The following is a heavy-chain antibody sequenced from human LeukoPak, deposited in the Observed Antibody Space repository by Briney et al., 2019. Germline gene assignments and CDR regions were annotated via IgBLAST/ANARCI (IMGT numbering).Heavy chain of an antibody. V-gene: IGHV3-21*01. CDR3: ARSRRRELLGTYFDY. Sequence: PGGSLRLSCAASGFTFSSYNMNWVRQAPGKGLEWVSSISGSSNYIYYADSVEGRFTISRDNAKNSLYLQVNSLRTEDTAVYYCARSRRRELLGTYFDYWGQGTLVTVSS. CDR1: GFTFSSYN. D-gene: IGHD1-26*01. CDR2: ISGSSNYI. J-gene: IGHJ4*02.